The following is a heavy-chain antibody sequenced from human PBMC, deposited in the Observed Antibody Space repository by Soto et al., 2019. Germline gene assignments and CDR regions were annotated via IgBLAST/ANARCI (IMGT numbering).Heavy chain of an antibody. CDR2: ISASGVTT. J-gene: IGHJ4*02. CDR1: GFAFHTHA. CDR3: AKDRTPPLSLSPSSQAIKNLLVGQCFDS. D-gene: IGHD2-8*02. Sequence: EVQLLESGGGLVQPGGSLRLSCAASGFAFHTHALSWVRQAPGKGLEWVSGISASGVTTYYADSVKGRFTISRDNSKNTVILHMNSLRAEDTAFYYCAKDRTPPLSLSPSSQAIKNLLVGQCFDSWGQGTLVTVSS. V-gene: IGHV3-23*01.